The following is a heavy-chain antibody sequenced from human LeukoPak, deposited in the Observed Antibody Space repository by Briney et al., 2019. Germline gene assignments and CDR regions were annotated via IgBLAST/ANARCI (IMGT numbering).Heavy chain of an antibody. CDR2: INPNSGGT. CDR1: GYTFTGYY. D-gene: IGHD6-19*01. J-gene: IGHJ5*02. V-gene: IGHV1-2*02. CDR3: ARDPPSSGWYNWFDP. Sequence: GASVTVSCKASGYTFTGYYMHWVRQAPGQGLEWMGWINPNSGGTNYAQKFQGRVTMTRDTSISTAYMELSRLRSDDTAVYYCARDPPSSGWYNWFDPWGQGTLVTVSA.